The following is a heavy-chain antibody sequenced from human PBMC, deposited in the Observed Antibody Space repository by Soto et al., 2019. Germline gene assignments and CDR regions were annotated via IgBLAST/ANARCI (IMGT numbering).Heavy chain of an antibody. CDR2: ISSSSSYI. CDR1: GFTFSSHT. J-gene: IGHJ4*02. D-gene: IGHD6-19*01. Sequence: GGSLRLSCAASGFTFSSHTMNWVRQAPGRGLEWVSSISSSSSYIYYADSVKGRFTISRDNAKNSLYLQMNSLRAEDTAVYYCARDLYSSGWSYFDYWGQGTLVTVSS. V-gene: IGHV3-21*01. CDR3: ARDLYSSGWSYFDY.